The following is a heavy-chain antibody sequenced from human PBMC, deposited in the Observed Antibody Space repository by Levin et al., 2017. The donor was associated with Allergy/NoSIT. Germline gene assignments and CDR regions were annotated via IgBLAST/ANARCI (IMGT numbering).Heavy chain of an antibody. CDR3: ANGYDYRLVF. CDR2: IHHSGST. V-gene: IGHV4-4*02. CDR1: GGSISTDNW. Sequence: SETLSLTCAVSGGSISTDNWWWSWVRQSPGKGPEWLGEIHHSGSTTDNPSLKSRVTLSVDKSKNQFSLTLNSVTAADTAVYYGANGYDYRLVFWGQGTLVTVSS. J-gene: IGHJ4*02. D-gene: IGHD5-12*01.